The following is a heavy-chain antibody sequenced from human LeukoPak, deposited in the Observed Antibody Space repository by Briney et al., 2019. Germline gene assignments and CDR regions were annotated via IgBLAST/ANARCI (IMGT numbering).Heavy chain of an antibody. CDR3: AKAAVTTAPFDY. D-gene: IGHD4-17*01. Sequence: GGSLRLSCAASGFTFSSYEMNWVRQAPGKGLEWVSYISSSGSTIYYADSVKGRFTISRDNPKNTLYLQMNSLRAEDTAVYYCAKAAVTTAPFDYWGQGTLVTVSS. J-gene: IGHJ4*02. CDR2: ISSSGSTI. V-gene: IGHV3-48*03. CDR1: GFTFSSYE.